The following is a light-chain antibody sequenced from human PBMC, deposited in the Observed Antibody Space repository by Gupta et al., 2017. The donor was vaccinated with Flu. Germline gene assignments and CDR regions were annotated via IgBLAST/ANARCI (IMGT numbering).Light chain of an antibody. J-gene: IGLJ3*02. CDR2: EVT. CDR3: ASYTTTSTWV. Sequence: QSALTPPASVSGSPGQSITISCTGTSSDVGGYNYVSWYQQHPGKAPELMIYEVTDRPSGVSNRFSGSKSGNTASLTISGLQAEDEADYFCASYTTTSTWVFGGGTKLTVL. CDR1: SSDVGGYNY. V-gene: IGLV2-14*01.